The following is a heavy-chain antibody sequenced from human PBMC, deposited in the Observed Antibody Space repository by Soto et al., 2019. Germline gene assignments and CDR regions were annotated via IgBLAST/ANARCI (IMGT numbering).Heavy chain of an antibody. CDR1: GFTFSSYA. CDR2: ISSDGSNK. V-gene: IGHV3-30-3*01. Sequence: QVQLVESGGGVVQPGRSLRLSCAASGFTFSSYAMHWVRQAPGKGLEWVAVISSDGSNKYYADSVKGRFTISRDNSKNTLYLQMNSLRAEDTAVYYCARDHKWAGAYWGQGTLVTVSS. D-gene: IGHD1-26*01. CDR3: ARDHKWAGAY. J-gene: IGHJ4*02.